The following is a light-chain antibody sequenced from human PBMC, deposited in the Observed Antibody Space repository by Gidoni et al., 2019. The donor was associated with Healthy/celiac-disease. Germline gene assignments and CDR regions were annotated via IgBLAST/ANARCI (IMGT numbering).Light chain of an antibody. CDR1: SSDVGAYNY. J-gene: IGLJ3*02. CDR3: SSYKSSSTGV. Sequence: QSSLPPPPSLSASPSQSPTISCTGTSSDVGAYNYVSWYQPPPGKAPKLMIYDVSNRPSGVSNRFSGSKSGNTASLTISGLQAEDEADYYCSSYKSSSTGVFGGGTKLTVL. V-gene: IGLV2-14*03. CDR2: DVS.